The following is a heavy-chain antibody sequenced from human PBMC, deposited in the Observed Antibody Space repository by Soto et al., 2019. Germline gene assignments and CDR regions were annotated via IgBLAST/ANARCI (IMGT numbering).Heavy chain of an antibody. V-gene: IGHV1-69*12. CDR1: GGTFSSYA. Sequence: QVQLVQSGAEVKKPGSSVKVSCKASGGTFSSYAISWVRQAPGRGLEWMGGIIPIFGTANYAQKFQGRVTITADESTSTAYMELSSLRSEDTAVYYCAREGAPVVVAATPALDYWGQGTLVTVSS. CDR2: IIPIFGTA. CDR3: AREGAPVVVAATPALDY. D-gene: IGHD2-15*01. J-gene: IGHJ4*02.